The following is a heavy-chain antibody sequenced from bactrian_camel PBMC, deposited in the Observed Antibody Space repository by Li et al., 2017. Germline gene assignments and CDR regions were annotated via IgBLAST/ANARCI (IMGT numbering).Heavy chain of an antibody. Sequence: VQLVESGGGSVQAGGSLSLSCATSGYTYSRYCMAWLRQSPGKEHEGVTSIDSDGGTSYADSVKGRFTISKDNAKKTVFLQMFNLRPEDTAIYYCAADAGKYYAAAKAPDMDYRGQGTQVTVS. V-gene: IGHV3S9*01. CDR1: GYTYSRYC. CDR3: AADAGKYYAAAKAPDMDY. D-gene: IGHD2*01. CDR2: IDSDGGT. J-gene: IGHJ4*01.